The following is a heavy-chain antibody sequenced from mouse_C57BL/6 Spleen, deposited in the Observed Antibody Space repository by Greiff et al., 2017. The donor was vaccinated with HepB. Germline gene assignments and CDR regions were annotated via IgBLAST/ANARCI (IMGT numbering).Heavy chain of an antibody. CDR3: TRPYDYDAWFAY. CDR2: IRNKANNHAT. D-gene: IGHD2-4*01. CDR1: GFTFSDAW. V-gene: IGHV6-6*01. Sequence: EVHLVESGGGLVQPGGSMKLSCAASGFTFSDAWMDWVRQSPEKGLEWVAEIRNKANNHATYYAESVKGRFTISRDDSKSSVYLQMNSLRAEDTGIYYCTRPYDYDAWFAYWGQGTLVTVSA. J-gene: IGHJ3*01.